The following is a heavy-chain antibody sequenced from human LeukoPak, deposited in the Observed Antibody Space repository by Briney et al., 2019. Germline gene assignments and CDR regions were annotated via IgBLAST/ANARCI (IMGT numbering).Heavy chain of an antibody. Sequence: GGSLRLSCAASGFTFSSSWMHWVRQAPGKGLVWVSRIKSDGNTNYADSVKGRFTISRDNAKNTVSLQMNSLRAEDTGVYYCARAPSESGGYYPEYFRHWGQGTLVTVSS. D-gene: IGHD3-22*01. CDR1: GFTFSSSW. J-gene: IGHJ1*01. CDR3: ARAPSESGGYYPEYFRH. V-gene: IGHV3-74*01. CDR2: IKSDGNT.